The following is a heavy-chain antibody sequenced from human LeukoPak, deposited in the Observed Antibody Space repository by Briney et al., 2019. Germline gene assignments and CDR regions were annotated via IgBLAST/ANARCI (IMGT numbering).Heavy chain of an antibody. CDR1: GYDFVNYG. D-gene: IGHD6-6*01. J-gene: IGHJ4*02. Sequence: ASVKVSCKASGYDFVNYGISWVRQAPGQGLEWMGWRSIYNGNTDYKLQGRVTMTTDTSTSTAYVEVRSLRSDATAVYYCARSGPFPSGSSSREYYLDYWGQGTLVTVSS. CDR2: RSIYNGNT. V-gene: IGHV1-18*01. CDR3: ARSGPFPSGSSSREYYLDY.